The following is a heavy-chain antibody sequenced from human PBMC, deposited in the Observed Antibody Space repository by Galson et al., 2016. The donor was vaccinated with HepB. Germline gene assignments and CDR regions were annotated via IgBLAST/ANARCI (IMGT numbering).Heavy chain of an antibody. CDR2: IIPLFGAT. J-gene: IGHJ5*02. CDR3: AREGGRLGFCTGVSCFNWFVT. CDR1: GCTFSNFA. V-gene: IGHV1-69*06. Sequence: SVKVSCKASGCTFSNFAISWLRQAPGQGLEWMGGIIPLFGATNYAQTFQGRVTITADKSTTTVYMELSSLRSEDTAVYYCAREGGRLGFCTGVSCFNWFVTWGQGTLVTVSS. D-gene: IGHD2-15*01.